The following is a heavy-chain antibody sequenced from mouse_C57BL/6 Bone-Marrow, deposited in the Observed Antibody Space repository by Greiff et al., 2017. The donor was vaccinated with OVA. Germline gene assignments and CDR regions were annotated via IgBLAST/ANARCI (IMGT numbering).Heavy chain of an antibody. CDR3: ARISCGYFDY. V-gene: IGHV1-63*01. CDR1: GYTFTNYW. Sequence: QVQLQQSGAELVRPGPSVKMSCKASGYTFTNYWIGWAKQRPGHGLEWIGDIYPGGGYTNYNEKFKGKATLTADKSSSTAYMQFSSLTSEDSAIYYCARISCGYFDYWGQGTTLTVSS. CDR2: IYPGGGYT. J-gene: IGHJ2*01.